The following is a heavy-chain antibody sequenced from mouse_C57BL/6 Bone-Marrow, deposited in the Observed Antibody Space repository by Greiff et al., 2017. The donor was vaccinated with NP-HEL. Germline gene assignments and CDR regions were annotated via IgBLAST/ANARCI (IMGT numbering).Heavy chain of an antibody. CDR1: GYTFTNYW. CDR3: AIYDYDDAMDY. CDR2: IYPGGGYT. V-gene: IGHV1-63*01. J-gene: IGHJ4*01. Sequence: QVQLQQSGAELVRPGTSVKMSCKASGYTFTNYWIGWAKQRPGHGLEWIGDIYPGGGYTNYNEKFKGKATLTADKSSSTAYMQFSSLTSEDSAIYYCAIYDYDDAMDYWGQGTSVTVSS. D-gene: IGHD2-4*01.